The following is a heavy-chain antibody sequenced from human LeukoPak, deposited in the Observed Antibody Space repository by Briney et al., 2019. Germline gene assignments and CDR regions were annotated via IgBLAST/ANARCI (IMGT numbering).Heavy chain of an antibody. CDR3: ARDLGSGWIIVDY. Sequence: ASVKVSCKASGYTFTGYYIHWVGQAPGQGLEWVGWINPNSGGTNSAQKFQGRVTLTRDTSISTAYLELSSLRSDDTAVYYCARDLGSGWIIVDYWGQGTLVTVSS. D-gene: IGHD6-19*01. CDR1: GYTFTGYY. V-gene: IGHV1-2*02. J-gene: IGHJ4*02. CDR2: INPNSGGT.